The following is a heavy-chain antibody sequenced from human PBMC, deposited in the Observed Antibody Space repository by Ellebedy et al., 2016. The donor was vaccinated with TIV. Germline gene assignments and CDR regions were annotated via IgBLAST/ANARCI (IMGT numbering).Heavy chain of an antibody. CDR3: ARHAYYYDSSGYYFSRGHNDY. CDR2: IYYSGST. J-gene: IGHJ4*02. V-gene: IGHV4-59*08. CDR1: GGSINSYY. D-gene: IGHD3-22*01. Sequence: SETLSLTCSVSGGSINSYYWSWIRQPPGKGLEWIGYIYYSGSTNYNPSLKSRVTISVDTSKNQFSLKRGSLTAADTAVYYCARHAYYYDSSGYYFSRGHNDYWGQGTLVTVSS.